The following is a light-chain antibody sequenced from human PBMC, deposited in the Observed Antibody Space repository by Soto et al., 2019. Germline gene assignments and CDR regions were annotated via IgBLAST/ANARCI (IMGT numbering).Light chain of an antibody. CDR1: SSDVGAYNY. Sequence: QSALTQPASVSGSPGQSITISCTGTSSDVGAYNYVSWYQQHPGKAPKLMIYGVSNRLSGVSNRFSGSKSANTASLTISGLQAEDEADYYCNSYTRSSTWVFGGGTKLTVL. CDR2: GVS. CDR3: NSYTRSSTWV. J-gene: IGLJ3*02. V-gene: IGLV2-14*01.